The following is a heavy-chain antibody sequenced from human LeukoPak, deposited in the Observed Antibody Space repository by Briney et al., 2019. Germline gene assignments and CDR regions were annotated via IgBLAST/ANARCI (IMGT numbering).Heavy chain of an antibody. CDR1: GYTFTSYG. V-gene: IGHV1-18*04. Sequence: ASVKVSCKASGYTFTSYGISCVRQAPGQGLEWMGWISAYNGNTNYAQKLQGRVTMTTDTSTSTAYMELRSLRSDDTAVYYFARDGNSGYDYYYYYGMDVWGKGTTVTVSS. CDR3: ARDGNSGYDYYYYYGMDV. CDR2: ISAYNGNT. J-gene: IGHJ6*04. D-gene: IGHD5-12*01.